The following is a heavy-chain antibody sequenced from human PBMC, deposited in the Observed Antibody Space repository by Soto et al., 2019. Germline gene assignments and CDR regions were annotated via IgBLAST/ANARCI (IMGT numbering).Heavy chain of an antibody. Sequence: GGSLRLSCAASGFTFSSYSMNWVRQAPGKGLEWVSYISSSSSTIYYADSVKGRFTISRDNAKNSLYLQMNSLRAEDTAVYYCARADRGYAHGYYHYGMDVWGQGT. CDR1: GFTFSSYS. CDR2: ISSSSSTI. J-gene: IGHJ6*02. CDR3: ARADRGYAHGYYHYGMDV. V-gene: IGHV3-48*01. D-gene: IGHD5-12*01.